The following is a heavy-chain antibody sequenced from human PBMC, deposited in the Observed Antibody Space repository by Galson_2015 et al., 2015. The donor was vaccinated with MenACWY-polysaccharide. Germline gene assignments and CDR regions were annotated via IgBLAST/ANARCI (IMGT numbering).Heavy chain of an antibody. D-gene: IGHD1-1*01. CDR3: ARDTPGIEDFDY. V-gene: IGHV3-48*03. Sequence: SLRLSCAVSGFTFRSHDMNWVRQAPGKGLAWVSYIDTSGTSTKYADSVKGRFIMSRDNAKNSLYLQMNSLRLEDRAVYYCARDTPGIEDFDYWGQGILVTVSS. CDR2: IDTSGTST. J-gene: IGHJ4*02. CDR1: GFTFRSHD.